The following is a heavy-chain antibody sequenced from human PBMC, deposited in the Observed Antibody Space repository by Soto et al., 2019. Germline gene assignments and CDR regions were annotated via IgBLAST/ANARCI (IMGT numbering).Heavy chain of an antibody. CDR1: GVSFSGYY. D-gene: IGHD4-17*01. V-gene: IGHV4-34*01. CDR2: INHSGST. CDR3: AKDMKWGGMTTIHYFDS. J-gene: IGHJ4*02. Sequence: PSETLSLTCAVYGVSFSGYYWSWLRQPPGKGLEWIGEINHSGSTNYNPSLKSRFTISRDNAKSSLFLQMNSLRPDDTALYYCAKDMKWGGMTTIHYFDSWGQGTLVTVSS.